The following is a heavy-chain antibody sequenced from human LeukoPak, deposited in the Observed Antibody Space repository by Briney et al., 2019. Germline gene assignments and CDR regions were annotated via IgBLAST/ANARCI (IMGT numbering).Heavy chain of an antibody. V-gene: IGHV1-2*06. CDR2: INPNSGGT. D-gene: IGHD6-19*01. CDR3: ARARSSGWNDLRY. CDR1: GYTFTGYY. J-gene: IGHJ4*02. Sequence: ASVKVSCKASGYTFTGYYMHWVRQAPGQGLEWMGRINPNSGGTNYAQKFQGRVTMTRDTSISTAYMELSRLRSDDTAVYYCARARSSGWNDLRYWGQGTLVTVSS.